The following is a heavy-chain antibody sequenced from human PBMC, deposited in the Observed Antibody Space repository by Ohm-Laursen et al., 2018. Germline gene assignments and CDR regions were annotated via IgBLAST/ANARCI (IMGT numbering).Heavy chain of an antibody. V-gene: IGHV4-39*07. D-gene: IGHD5-18*01. CDR2: IYYSGST. CDR1: GGAISSYY. J-gene: IGHJ4*02. CDR3: AREGYSYGYFMDY. Sequence: SDTLSLTCTISGGAISSYYWGWIRQPPGKGLEWIGSIYYSGSTYYNPSLKSRVTISVDTSKNQFSLKLGSVTAADTAVYYCAREGYSYGYFMDYWGQGTLVTVSS.